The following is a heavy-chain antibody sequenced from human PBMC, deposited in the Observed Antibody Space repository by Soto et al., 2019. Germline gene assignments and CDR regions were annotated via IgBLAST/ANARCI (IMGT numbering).Heavy chain of an antibody. J-gene: IGHJ4*02. CDR2: INHSGST. CDR3: ARGITMIAPDKYYLDS. Sequence: SETLSLTCAVYGGSFSGYYWSWIRQPPGKGLEWIGEINHSGSTNYNPSLKSRVTISVDTSKNQFSLNLRSVTAADTAVYYCARGITMIAPDKYYLDSWGQGNLVTVSS. D-gene: IGHD3-22*01. CDR1: GGSFSGYY. V-gene: IGHV4-34*01.